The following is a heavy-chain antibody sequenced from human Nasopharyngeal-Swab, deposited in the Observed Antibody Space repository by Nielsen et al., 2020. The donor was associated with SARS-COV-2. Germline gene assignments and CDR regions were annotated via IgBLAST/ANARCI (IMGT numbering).Heavy chain of an antibody. CDR1: GFTFSSYS. J-gene: IGHJ4*02. CDR2: ISSSSSYI. V-gene: IGHV3-21*01. Sequence: GESLKISRAASGFTFSSYSMNWVRQAPGKGLEWVSSISSSSSYIYYADSVKGRFTISRDNAKNSLYLQMNSLRAEDTAVYYCARGGWGFDYWGQGTLVTVSS. CDR3: ARGGWGFDY. D-gene: IGHD6-19*01.